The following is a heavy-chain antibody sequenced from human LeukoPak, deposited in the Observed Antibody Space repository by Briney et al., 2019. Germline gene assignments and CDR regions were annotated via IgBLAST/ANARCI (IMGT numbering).Heavy chain of an antibody. CDR1: GGSFSGYY. D-gene: IGHD1-26*01. J-gene: IGHJ4*02. Sequence: PSETLSLTCAVYGGSFSGYYWSWIRQPPGKGLEWIGEINHSGSTNYNPSLKSRVTISVDTSKNQFSLKLSSVTAADTAVYYCARASGSYWGYYFDYWGQGTLVTVSS. CDR3: ARASGSYWGYYFDY. CDR2: INHSGST. V-gene: IGHV4-34*01.